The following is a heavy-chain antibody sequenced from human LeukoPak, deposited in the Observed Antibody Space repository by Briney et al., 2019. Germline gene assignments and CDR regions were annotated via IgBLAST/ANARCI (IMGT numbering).Heavy chain of an antibody. Sequence: SETLSLTCTVSGGSISNFYGSWIRQPPGKGLEWIGYIYSTETTNYDPSLKSRANISVDPSKNQFSLQLSSVTAADTAVFYCARQSYYDGSGYPLIDYWGQGTLVTVSS. CDR2: IYSTETT. J-gene: IGHJ4*02. D-gene: IGHD3-22*01. CDR3: ARQSYYDGSGYPLIDY. V-gene: IGHV4-4*09. CDR1: GGSISNFY.